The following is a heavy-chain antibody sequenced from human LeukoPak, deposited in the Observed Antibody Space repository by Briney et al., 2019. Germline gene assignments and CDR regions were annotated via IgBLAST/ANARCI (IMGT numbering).Heavy chain of an antibody. Sequence: SETLSLTCTVSGGSISSYWSWIRQPAGKGLEWIGRIYGSGTTTYNPSLKSRVSMSIDTSKNQFSLKLMSVTAADTAVYYCARDSGTTGEVKFDPWGQGTLVTVSS. D-gene: IGHD3-10*01. CDR1: GGSISSY. J-gene: IGHJ5*02. CDR2: IYGSGTT. CDR3: ARDSGTTGEVKFDP. V-gene: IGHV4-4*07.